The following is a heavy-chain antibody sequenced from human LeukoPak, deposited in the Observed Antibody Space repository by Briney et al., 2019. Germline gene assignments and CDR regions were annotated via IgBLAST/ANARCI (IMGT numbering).Heavy chain of an antibody. J-gene: IGHJ4*02. Sequence: GGSLRLSCAASGFTFSSYGMHWVRQAPGKGLEWVAVIWYDGSNKYYADSVKGRFTISRDNSKNTLYLQMNSLRAEDTAVYYCARDLGDGYNGPRDYWGQGTLVTVSS. D-gene: IGHD5-24*01. CDR3: ARDLGDGYNGPRDY. V-gene: IGHV3-33*01. CDR1: GFTFSSYG. CDR2: IWYDGSNK.